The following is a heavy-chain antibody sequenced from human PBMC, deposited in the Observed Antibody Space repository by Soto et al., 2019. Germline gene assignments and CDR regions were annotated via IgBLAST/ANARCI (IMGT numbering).Heavy chain of an antibody. V-gene: IGHV3-23*01. J-gene: IGHJ6*02. D-gene: IGHD2-2*01. CDR1: GFTFNDNA. CDR3: AKSLSTAVNYGLDV. Sequence: EVQLLESGGGLVQPGGSLRLSCGASGFTFNDNAMTWVRQAPGKGLEWVSSISDDGDSTYYADSVKGRFTISRDNSKNTLFLQMGSLGAEDTAVYYCAKSLSTAVNYGLDVWGQGTSVTVSS. CDR2: ISDDGDST.